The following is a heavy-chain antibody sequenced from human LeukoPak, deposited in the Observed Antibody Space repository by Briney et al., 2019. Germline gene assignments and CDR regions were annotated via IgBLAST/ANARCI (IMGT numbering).Heavy chain of an antibody. V-gene: IGHV3-53*01. CDR2: IYSGGST. CDR3: ARDKERRSSGYFDY. D-gene: IGHD3-22*01. Sequence: PGGSLRLSCAASGFTVSSNYMSWVRQAPGKGLEWVSVIYSGGSTYYADSVKGRFTISRDNSKNTLYLQMNSLRAEDTAVYYCARDKERRSSGYFDYWGQGTLVTVSS. CDR1: GFTVSSNY. J-gene: IGHJ4*02.